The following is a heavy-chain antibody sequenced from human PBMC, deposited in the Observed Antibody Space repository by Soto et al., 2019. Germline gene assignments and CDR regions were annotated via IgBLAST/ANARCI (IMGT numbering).Heavy chain of an antibody. CDR1: GFTFSTYW. CDR3: AKEGGLSGSYYISSSYYFDY. J-gene: IGHJ4*02. Sequence: GGSLRLSCAASGFTFSTYWMSWVRQAPGKGLEWVANIKQDGSEKWYVDSVKGRFTISRDNAKKSLFLQMNSLRVEDTAVYYYAKEGGLSGSYYISSSYYFDYWGQGTLVTVSS. D-gene: IGHD1-26*01. V-gene: IGHV3-7*01. CDR2: IKQDGSEK.